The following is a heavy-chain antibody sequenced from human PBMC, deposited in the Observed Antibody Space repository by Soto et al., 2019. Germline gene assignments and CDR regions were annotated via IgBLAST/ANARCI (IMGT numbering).Heavy chain of an antibody. CDR1: GYTFTGYG. Sequence: QVQLVQSGAEVKKPGASVKVSCKTSGYTFTGYGINWVRQAPGHGLEWMGWISVFKGTTKYGQNNQDRVIMTTDTSTSTAYMELRSLRSDDTAVYFCGRDGSGGIIDSWGQGTMLIVSS. J-gene: IGHJ3*01. D-gene: IGHD2-15*01. CDR2: ISVFKGTT. V-gene: IGHV1-18*01. CDR3: GRDGSGGIIDS.